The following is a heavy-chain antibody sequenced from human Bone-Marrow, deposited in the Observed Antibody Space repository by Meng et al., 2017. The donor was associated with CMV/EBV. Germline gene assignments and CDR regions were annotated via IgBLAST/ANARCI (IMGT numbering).Heavy chain of an antibody. Sequence: GESLKISCAAYGLTFSHYSMNWVRQAPGKGLEWVSYINVYGSSMYDTDSVKGRFTISRDNAKSTLCLKMSSLRVEDTAVYYCARGGLYINGPPDAYDLWGQGTMVTVSS. CDR3: ARGGLYINGPPDAYDL. D-gene: IGHD2-8*01. J-gene: IGHJ3*01. CDR2: INVYGSSM. CDR1: GLTFSHYS. V-gene: IGHV3-48*04.